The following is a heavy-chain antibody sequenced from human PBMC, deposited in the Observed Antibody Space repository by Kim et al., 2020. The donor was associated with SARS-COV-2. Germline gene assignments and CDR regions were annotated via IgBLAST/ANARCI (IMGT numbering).Heavy chain of an antibody. Sequence: GGSLRLSCTASGFTFGDYAMSWFRQAPGKGLEWVGFIRSKAYGGTTEYAASVKGRFTISRDDSKSIAYLQMNSLKTEDTAVYYCTRDYLHSSSWYYYYGMDVWGQGTTVTVSS. V-gene: IGHV3-49*03. J-gene: IGHJ6*02. CDR1: GFTFGDYA. D-gene: IGHD6-13*01. CDR3: TRDYLHSSSWYYYYGMDV. CDR2: IRSKAYGGTT.